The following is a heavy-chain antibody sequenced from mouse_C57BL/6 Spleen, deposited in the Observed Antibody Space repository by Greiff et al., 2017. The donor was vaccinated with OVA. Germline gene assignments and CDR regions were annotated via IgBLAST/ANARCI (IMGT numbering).Heavy chain of an antibody. CDR3: ARHGVRSPWYFDV. D-gene: IGHD1-1*01. CDR2: ISNGGGST. J-gene: IGHJ1*03. CDR1: GFTFSDYY. V-gene: IGHV5-12*01. Sequence: EVKLVESGGGLVQPGGSLKLSCAASGFTFSDYYMYWVRQTPEKRLEWVAYISNGGGSTYYPDTVQGRFTISRDNAKNTLYLQMSRLKSEDTAMYYCARHGVRSPWYFDVWGTGTTVTVSS.